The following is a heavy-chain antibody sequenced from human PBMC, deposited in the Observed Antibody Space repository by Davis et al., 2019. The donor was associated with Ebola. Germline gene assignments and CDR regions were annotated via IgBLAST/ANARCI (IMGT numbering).Heavy chain of an antibody. CDR1: GFNFINHA. CDR3: AKEPLVGDYGVDV. D-gene: IGHD6-6*01. J-gene: IGHJ6*02. V-gene: IGHV3-23*01. CDR2: ITGGSGSRT. Sequence: GESLKISCAASGFNFINHAMTWVRQAPGKGLEWVSSITGGSGSRTYYADSVRGRFTVSRDNSKNTVYLQRNSLGAEDTAVYYCAKEPLVGDYGVDVWGQGTTVTVSS.